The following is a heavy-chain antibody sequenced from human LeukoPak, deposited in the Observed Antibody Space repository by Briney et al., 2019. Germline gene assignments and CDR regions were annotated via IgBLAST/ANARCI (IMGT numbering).Heavy chain of an antibody. V-gene: IGHV3-11*01. CDR3: AREYTSGSYYIDY. D-gene: IGHD3-10*01. J-gene: IGHJ4*02. Sequence: GGSLRLSCAASGVTLSDYYMSWIRQAPGKGLEWVSYISSSSPNMYYDDSVKGRFSISRDNAKNSLYLRMNSLRAEDTAMYYCAREYTSGSYYIDYWGQGTLVTVSS. CDR2: ISSSSPNM. CDR1: GVTLSDYY.